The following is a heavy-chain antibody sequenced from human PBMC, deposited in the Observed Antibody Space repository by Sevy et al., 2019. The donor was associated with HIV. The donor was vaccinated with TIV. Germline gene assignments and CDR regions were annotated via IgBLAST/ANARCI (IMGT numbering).Heavy chain of an antibody. D-gene: IGHD3-10*01. CDR3: ARGHFDYGSRSRRAMDV. Sequence: GGSLRLSCAVSGFTFSSYTMHWVRQAPGKGLEWVSSISGSGIYTYYADSMKGRFTISRDNAKNSLYLQMNSLRAEDTAVYYCARGHFDYGSRSRRAMDVWGQGTTVTVSS. CDR2: ISGSGIYT. J-gene: IGHJ6*02. V-gene: IGHV3-21*01. CDR1: GFTFSSYT.